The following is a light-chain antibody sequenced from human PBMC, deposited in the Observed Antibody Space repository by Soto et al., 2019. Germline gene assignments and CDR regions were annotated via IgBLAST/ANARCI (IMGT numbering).Light chain of an antibody. CDR1: QSISTA. V-gene: IGKV1-39*01. CDR2: TSS. Sequence: DIQLTQSPSSLSASVGDRVTITCRASQSISTALNWYQQKPGKAPNLLIFTSSNLESGVPSRLSGSGSGTDFTLTISSLRPEDFATYFCQQGYSRPRTFGQGTNVEIK. CDR3: QQGYSRPRT. J-gene: IGKJ1*01.